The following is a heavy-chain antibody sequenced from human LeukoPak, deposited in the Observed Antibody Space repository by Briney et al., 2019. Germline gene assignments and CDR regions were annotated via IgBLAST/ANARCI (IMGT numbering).Heavy chain of an antibody. CDR1: GGSFSGYY. V-gene: IGHV4-34*01. J-gene: IGHJ6*03. CDR3: ARGRITIFGVVIIHPRGSYMDV. D-gene: IGHD3-3*01. CDR2: INHSGST. Sequence: SETLSLTCAVYGGSFSGYYWSWIRQPPGKGLEWIGEINHSGSTNYNPSLKSRVTISVDTSKKQFSLKLSSVTAADTAVYYCARGRITIFGVVIIHPRGSYMDVWGKGTTVTVSS.